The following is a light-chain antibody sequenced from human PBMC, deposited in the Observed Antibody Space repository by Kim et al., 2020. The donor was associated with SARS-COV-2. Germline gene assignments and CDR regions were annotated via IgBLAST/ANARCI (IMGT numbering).Light chain of an antibody. J-gene: IGLJ3*02. Sequence: QSVLTQPPSASGTPGQRVTISCSGSSSNIGSNYVYWYQQLPGTAPKLLIYSNNQRSSGVPDRFSGSKSGTSASLAISGLRSEDEADYYCAAWDDSLSGRVFGEGTQLTVL. CDR1: SSNIGSNY. CDR3: AAWDDSLSGRV. V-gene: IGLV1-47*02. CDR2: SNN.